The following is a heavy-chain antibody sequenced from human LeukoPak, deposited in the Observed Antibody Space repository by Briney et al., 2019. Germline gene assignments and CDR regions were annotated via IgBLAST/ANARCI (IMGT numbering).Heavy chain of an antibody. Sequence: SETLSLTCAVSGYSLGKNYYWGWIRQPPGKGLEWIGRIYGTGSASYNPSLMNRVTMSVDTSKNHFSLKLTSVTAADTAVYYCARYDSRGSASTRFDYWGQGILVTISS. CDR2: IYGTGSA. CDR3: ARYDSRGSASTRFDY. J-gene: IGHJ4*02. CDR1: GYSLGKNYY. D-gene: IGHD3-16*01. V-gene: IGHV4-38-2*01.